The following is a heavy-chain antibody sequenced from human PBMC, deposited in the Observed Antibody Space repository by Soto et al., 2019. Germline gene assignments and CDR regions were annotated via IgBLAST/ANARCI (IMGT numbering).Heavy chain of an antibody. CDR1: GGSITSSSYY. D-gene: IGHD1-20*01. CDR2: IYYSAST. CDR3: ASGLEVYYFNY. V-gene: IGHV4-39*01. Sequence: SETLSLTCTVSGGSITSSSYYWGWIRQPPGKGLEWIGTIYYSASTYYNPSLKSRVTISVDTSKNQFSLKLSSVTAADRAVYYCASGLEVYYFNYWGQGTLVTVSS. J-gene: IGHJ4*02.